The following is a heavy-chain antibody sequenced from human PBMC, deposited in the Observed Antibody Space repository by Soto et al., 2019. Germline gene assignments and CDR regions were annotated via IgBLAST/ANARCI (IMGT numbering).Heavy chain of an antibody. CDR2: ISGSGGSS. J-gene: IGHJ3*02. CDR1: GFTFSSYA. CDR3: AKVGYYDYVWGSYRPDDAFDI. D-gene: IGHD3-16*02. V-gene: IGHV3-23*01. Sequence: GGSLRLSCAASGFTFSSYAMSWVRQAPGKGLEWVSAISGSGGSSYYADSVKGRFTISRDNSKNTLYLQMNSLRAEDTAVYYCAKVGYYDYVWGSYRPDDAFDIWGQGTMVTVSS.